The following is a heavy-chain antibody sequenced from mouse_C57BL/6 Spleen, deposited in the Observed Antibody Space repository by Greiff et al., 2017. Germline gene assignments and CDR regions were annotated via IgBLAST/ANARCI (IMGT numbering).Heavy chain of an antibody. V-gene: IGHV1-72*01. J-gene: IGHJ2*01. CDR1: GYTFTSYW. CDR3: AREGFYYTGSSQYYFDY. D-gene: IGHD1-1*01. CDR2: IDPNRGGT. Sequence: QVQLKQPGAELVKPGASVKLSCKASGYTFTSYWMHWVKQRPGRGLEWIGRIDPNRGGTKYNEKFKSKATLTVDKPSSTAYMQLSSLTSEDSAVYYCAREGFYYTGSSQYYFDYWGQGTTLTVSS.